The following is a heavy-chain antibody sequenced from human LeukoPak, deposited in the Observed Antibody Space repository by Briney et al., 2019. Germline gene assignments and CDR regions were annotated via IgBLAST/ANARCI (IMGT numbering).Heavy chain of an antibody. J-gene: IGHJ6*04. Sequence: GASVKVSCKASGYTFTSYGISWVRQAPGQGLEWMGWTSAYNGNTNYAQKLQGRVTMTTDTSTSIAYMELRSLRSDDTAVYYCARYVRARTYYYGMDVWGKGTTVTVSS. V-gene: IGHV1-18*04. CDR3: ARYVRARTYYYGMDV. CDR2: TSAYNGNT. D-gene: IGHD3-16*01. CDR1: GYTFTSYG.